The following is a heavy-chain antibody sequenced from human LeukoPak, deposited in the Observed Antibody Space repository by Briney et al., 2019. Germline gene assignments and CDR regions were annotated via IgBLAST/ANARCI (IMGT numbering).Heavy chain of an antibody. D-gene: IGHD6-6*01. CDR1: GGSVSSGSYY. Sequence: SETLSLTRTVSGGSVSSGSYYWSWIRQPPGKGLEWIGYIYYSGSTNYNPSLKSRVTISVDTSKNQFSLKLSSVTAADTAVYYCAREGRAARYRWFDPWGQGTLVTVSS. CDR3: AREGRAARYRWFDP. CDR2: IYYSGST. V-gene: IGHV4-61*01. J-gene: IGHJ5*02.